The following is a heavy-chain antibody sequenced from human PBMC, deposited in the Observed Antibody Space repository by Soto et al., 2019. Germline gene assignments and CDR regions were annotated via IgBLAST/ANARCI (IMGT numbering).Heavy chain of an antibody. CDR3: AKVRGSSGWYPSYFDY. V-gene: IGHV3-23*01. Sequence: GGSLRLSCAASGFTFSSYAMSWVRQAPGKGLEWASAISGSGGSTYYADSVKGRFTISRDNSKNTLYLQMNSLRAEDTAVYYCAKVRGSSGWYPSYFDYWGQGTLVTVSS. D-gene: IGHD6-19*01. CDR1: GFTFSSYA. J-gene: IGHJ4*02. CDR2: ISGSGGST.